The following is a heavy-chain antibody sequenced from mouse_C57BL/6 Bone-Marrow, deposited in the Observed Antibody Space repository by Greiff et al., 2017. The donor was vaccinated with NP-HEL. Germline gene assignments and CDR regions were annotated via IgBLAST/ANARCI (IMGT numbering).Heavy chain of an antibody. CDR2: ISDGGSYT. V-gene: IGHV5-4*03. Sequence: DVKLVESGGGLVKPGGSLKLSCAASGFTFSSYAMSWVRQTPEKRLEWVATISDGGSYTYYPDNVKGRFTISRDNAKNNLYLQMSHLKSEDTAMYYCVLLRLYCAMDYWGQGTSVTVSS. J-gene: IGHJ4*01. CDR3: VLLRLYCAMDY. CDR1: GFTFSSYA. D-gene: IGHD2-12*01.